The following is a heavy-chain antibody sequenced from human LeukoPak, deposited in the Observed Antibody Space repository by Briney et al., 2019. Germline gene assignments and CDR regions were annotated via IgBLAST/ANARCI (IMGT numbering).Heavy chain of an antibody. D-gene: IGHD6-6*01. Sequence: GGSLRLSCAASGFTFSSNAMNCVRQGPGKGLEWVSGITGSGDSTYYADSVKGRFTISRDNSKNTVYLQMNSLRVEDTAVYHCGKERYGSSSVVDYWGHGTLVTVSS. J-gene: IGHJ4*01. CDR1: GFTFSSNA. CDR3: GKERYGSSSVVDY. V-gene: IGHV3-23*01. CDR2: ITGSGDST.